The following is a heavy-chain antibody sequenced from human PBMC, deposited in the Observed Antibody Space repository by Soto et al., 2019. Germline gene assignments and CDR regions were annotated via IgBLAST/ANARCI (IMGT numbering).Heavy chain of an antibody. V-gene: IGHV3-30*03. CDR2: ISRDGGTK. D-gene: IGHD2-8*02. CDR3: TGEVASGY. J-gene: IGHJ4*02. Sequence: QVQLVESGGGVVQPGRSLRLSCAVSGFTVSTYGMHWVRQAPGKGLEWVAVISRDGGTKYYADSVKGRFTISRDNSRNTLFLEMNSLRGEDMAVYYCTGEVASGYWGQGTLVTVSS. CDR1: GFTVSTYG.